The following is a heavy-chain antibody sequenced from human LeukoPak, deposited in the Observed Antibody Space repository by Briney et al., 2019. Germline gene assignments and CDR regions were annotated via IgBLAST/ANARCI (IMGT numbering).Heavy chain of an antibody. D-gene: IGHD3-10*01. Sequence: PGGSLRLSCAASGFTFSSYSMNWVRQAPGKGLEWVSYIGSSSSSIYYADSVKGRFTISRDNAKNSLYLQMNSLRAEDTAVYYCARAGLYYYGSGSYYNYWGQGTLVTVSS. J-gene: IGHJ4*02. CDR1: GFTFSSYS. CDR2: IGSSSSSI. CDR3: ARAGLYYYGSGSYYNY. V-gene: IGHV3-48*04.